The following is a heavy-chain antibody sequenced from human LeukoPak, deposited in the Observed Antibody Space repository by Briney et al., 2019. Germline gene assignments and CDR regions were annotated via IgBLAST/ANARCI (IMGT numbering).Heavy chain of an antibody. CDR3: ARSYSGTDYYYYYYMDV. D-gene: IGHD1-1*01. J-gene: IGHJ6*03. Sequence: TGGTLRLSCAASGFTFSSYGMSWVRQAPGKGLGWVSSIETGGASTYQADSVKGRFSISRDNSKNTLYLQMNSLRAEDTAVYYCARSYSGTDYYYYYYMDVWGKGNTVTVSS. V-gene: IGHV3-23*01. CDR1: GFTFSSYG. CDR2: IETGGAST.